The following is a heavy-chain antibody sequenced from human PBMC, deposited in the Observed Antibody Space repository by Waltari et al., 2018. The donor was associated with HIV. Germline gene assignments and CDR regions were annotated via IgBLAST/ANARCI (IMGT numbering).Heavy chain of an antibody. Sequence: QVQLQQWGAGLVKPAEPLSLNCAVYGGSFNNFVWSFVRQTSAKGLEWIGEINQSGKTDYNPALKGRVSLSIDPSKKQFDLKVTSMTVADTAIYYCARRRWRTTMVFVVKGGVFDIWGQGTEVTVSS. CDR3: ARRRWRTTMVFVVKGGVFDI. J-gene: IGHJ3*02. V-gene: IGHV4-34*02. D-gene: IGHD2-21*01. CDR2: INQSGKT. CDR1: GGSFNNFV.